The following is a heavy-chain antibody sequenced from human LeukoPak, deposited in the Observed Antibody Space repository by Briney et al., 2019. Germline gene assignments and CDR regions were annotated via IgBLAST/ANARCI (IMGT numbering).Heavy chain of an antibody. V-gene: IGHV4-39*07. CDR3: ARVQGYSSDYYFDY. Sequence: LSQTLSLTCTVSGGSISSSSYYWGWIRQPPGKGLEWIGSIYYSGSTYYNPSLKSRVTISVDTTKNQFSLKLSSVTAADTAVYYCARVQGYSSDYYFDYWGQGTLVTVSS. CDR1: GGSISSSSYY. J-gene: IGHJ4*02. D-gene: IGHD6-19*01. CDR2: IYYSGST.